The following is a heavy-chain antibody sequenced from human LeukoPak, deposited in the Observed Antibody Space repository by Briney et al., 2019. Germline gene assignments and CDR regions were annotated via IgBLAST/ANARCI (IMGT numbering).Heavy chain of an antibody. CDR1: GYIFIDYH. J-gene: IGHJ5*02. V-gene: IGHV1-69-2*01. CDR3: ATWGQQLVP. Sequence: ASVKVSCKASGYIFIDYHMHWVQQAPGRGLEWMGRVDPEDGETVYAEKFQGRVTMTEDTSTDTAYMELSSLRSEDTAVYYCATWGQQLVPWGQGTLVTVSS. CDR2: VDPEDGET. D-gene: IGHD6-13*01.